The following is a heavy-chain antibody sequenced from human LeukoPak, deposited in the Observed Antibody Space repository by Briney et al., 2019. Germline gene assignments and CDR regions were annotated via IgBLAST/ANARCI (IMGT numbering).Heavy chain of an antibody. D-gene: IGHD4-11*01. Sequence: PSETLSLTCAVYGGSFRGYYWSCIRQPPGKGLEWIGEINHSGSTNYNPSLKSRVTISVDTSKNQFSLKLSSVTAADTAVYYCARGSGMTTSLYYYGMDVWGQGTTVTVSS. CDR2: INHSGST. CDR3: ARGSGMTTSLYYYGMDV. V-gene: IGHV4-34*01. CDR1: GGSFRGYY. J-gene: IGHJ6*02.